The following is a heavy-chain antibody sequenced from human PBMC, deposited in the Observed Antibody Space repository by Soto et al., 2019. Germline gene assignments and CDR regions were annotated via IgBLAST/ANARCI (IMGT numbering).Heavy chain of an antibody. V-gene: IGHV3-74*03. CDR1: GFMLSMFW. CDR3: TRGPRPSSSGTGAY. J-gene: IGHJ4*02. CDR2: INEDGVTT. D-gene: IGHD1-26*01. Sequence: RSALRLSFEASGFMLSMFWMHWVRQVPGKGPVWVSRINEDGVTTTYVDSLKGRFTISRDNDKNTLYLQLDSLRVEETAMYYCTRGPRPSSSGTGAYWGPGIQVTVYS.